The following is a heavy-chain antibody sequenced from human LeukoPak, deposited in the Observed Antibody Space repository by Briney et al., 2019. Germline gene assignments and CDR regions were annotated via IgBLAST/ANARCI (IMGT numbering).Heavy chain of an antibody. D-gene: IGHD2-2*01. Sequence: SETLSLTCTVSGGSISSSGYYWGWIRQPPGKGLEWIGSIYYSGSIYYNPSLKSRVTISVDTSKNQFSLKLSSLTAADTAVYYCATVVSTYYFDYWGQGTLVTVSS. V-gene: IGHV4-39*01. CDR2: IYYSGSI. CDR3: ATVVSTYYFDY. J-gene: IGHJ4*02. CDR1: GGSISSSGYY.